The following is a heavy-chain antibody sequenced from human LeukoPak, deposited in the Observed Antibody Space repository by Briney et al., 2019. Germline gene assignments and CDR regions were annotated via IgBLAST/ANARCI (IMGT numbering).Heavy chain of an antibody. CDR1: GYTFTSYG. CDR2: ISAYSGNT. CDR3: ARDHGDYYDSSGPGW. D-gene: IGHD3-22*01. V-gene: IGHV1-18*01. J-gene: IGHJ4*02. Sequence: GASVKVSCKASGYTFTSYGISWVGQAPGQGLEWMGWISAYSGNTNNAQKLQGRVTMTTDTSTSTAYMELRRLRSDDTAVYYCARDHGDYYDSSGPGWWGQGTLVTVSS.